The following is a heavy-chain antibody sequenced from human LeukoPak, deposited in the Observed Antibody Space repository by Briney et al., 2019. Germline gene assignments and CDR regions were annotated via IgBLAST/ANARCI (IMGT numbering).Heavy chain of an antibody. D-gene: IGHD2-2*01. CDR2: VYDTGST. CDR1: GESITTHY. CDR3: AREKIAMRAFDS. V-gene: IGHV4-59*11. Sequence: SETLSLTCTVSGESITTHYWMWIRQPPGKGLEWIGYVYDTGSTDYNPSLKSRVTISVDTSKNQFSLRLNSVTAADTAIYYCAREKIAMRAFDSWGQGTLVTVSS. J-gene: IGHJ4*02.